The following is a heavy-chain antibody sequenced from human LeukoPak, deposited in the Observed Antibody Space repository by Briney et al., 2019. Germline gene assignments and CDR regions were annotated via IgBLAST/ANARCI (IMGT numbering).Heavy chain of an antibody. CDR2: IKRKSDGGTA. D-gene: IGHD3-16*02. J-gene: IGHJ3*02. Sequence: GGSLRLSCAASGFTFSYAWLSWIRQAPGKGLEWVGRIKRKSDGGTADYAAPVKDRFTISREDSKNTLYLQMNSLKTEDTAVYYCTTDHGGGAIMSMSGGVISRLYDGFDIWGQGTMVTVSP. CDR3: TTDHGGGAIMSMSGGVISRLYDGFDI. CDR1: GFTFSYAW. V-gene: IGHV3-15*01.